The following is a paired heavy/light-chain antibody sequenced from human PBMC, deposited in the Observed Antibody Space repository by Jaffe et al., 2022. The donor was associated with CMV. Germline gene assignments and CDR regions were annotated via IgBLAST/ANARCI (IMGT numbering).Heavy chain of an antibody. D-gene: IGHD1-1*01. CDR1: GASISGFY. Sequence: QVQLQESGPGLVRPSETLSLTCTVSGASISGFYWSWLRRSPEKGLEWIGYLYYGGSTDYNPSLKGRVAFSVDTTKNQFSLKLTSVTAADTAVYYCAKEDNFSGSFHYWGRGIQVTISS. J-gene: IGHJ4*02. V-gene: IGHV4-59*01. CDR3: AKEDNFSGSFHY. CDR2: LYYGGST.
Light chain of an antibody. CDR3: QQYASSPRT. CDR1: QSFSGDY. J-gene: IGKJ1*01. CDR2: GAA. Sequence: DIVLTQSPGTLSLSPGDRASLSCRASQSFSGDYLAWYQLKPGQAPRLVFSGAAGRATGIPERFSGGGSGTGFTLTINRLEPEDFAVYYCQQYASSPRTFGQGTKVEIK. V-gene: IGKV3-20*01.